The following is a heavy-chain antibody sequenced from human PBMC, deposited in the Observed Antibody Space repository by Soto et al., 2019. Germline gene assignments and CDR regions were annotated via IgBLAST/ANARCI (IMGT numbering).Heavy chain of an antibody. J-gene: IGHJ5*02. V-gene: IGHV4-59*01. CDR2: IHSSGRS. Sequence: QVRLRESGPQVVKPSATLSLNCNVSGGAFRSYFWSWIRQSPGKGLEWIGNIHSSGRSNYNPSFMSRVSMSIDPSKNQFSVRLTSVTPADTAVYYCARDDPFDPWGQGILVTVSS. CDR3: ARDDPFDP. CDR1: GGAFRSYF.